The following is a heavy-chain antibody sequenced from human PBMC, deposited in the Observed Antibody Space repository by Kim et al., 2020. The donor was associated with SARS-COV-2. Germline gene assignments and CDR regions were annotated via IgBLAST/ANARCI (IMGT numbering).Heavy chain of an antibody. V-gene: IGHV3-23*01. CDR1: GFTFSSFT. J-gene: IGHJ4*01. D-gene: IGHD3-16*01. CDR2: ISGRGAST. Sequence: GGSLRLSCAASGFTFSSFTMSWVRQAPGKGLEWVSAISGRGASTYYADSVKGRFAISRDSSTNSVFLQMNGLTAEDTAVYFCVRDLYSGGAGPGDRFYY. CDR3: VRDLYSGGAGPGDRFYY.